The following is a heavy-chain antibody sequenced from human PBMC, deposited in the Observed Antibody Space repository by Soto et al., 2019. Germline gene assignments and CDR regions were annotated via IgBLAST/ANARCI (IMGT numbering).Heavy chain of an antibody. Sequence: GGSLRLSCAASGFTFDEFGMSWVRQVPGKGPEWVSFISSSISYIYYADSVKGRFTISRDNAKNSLYLQMNSLRAEDTAVYYCAREIVVVVAAKRGAYNAFDIWGQGTMVTVSS. V-gene: IGHV3-21*01. J-gene: IGHJ3*02. CDR3: AREIVVVVAAKRGAYNAFDI. CDR2: ISSSISYI. D-gene: IGHD2-15*01. CDR1: GFTFDEFG.